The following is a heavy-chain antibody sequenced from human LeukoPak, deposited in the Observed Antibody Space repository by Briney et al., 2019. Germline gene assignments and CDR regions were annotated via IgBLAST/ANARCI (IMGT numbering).Heavy chain of an antibody. CDR2: INHPVST. CDR3: AMLLYHSGRPGP. J-gene: IGHJ5*02. CDR1: GVSLNHYY. V-gene: IGHV4-34*01. Sequence: SETLSLTCAVYGVSLNHYYWTWIRQPPGKGLEWIGEINHPVSTNYNPSLKSRVTISIDTSKSQFSLKVNSVTAADTAVYYCAMLLYHSGRPGPWGQGTVVTVSS. D-gene: IGHD1-14*01.